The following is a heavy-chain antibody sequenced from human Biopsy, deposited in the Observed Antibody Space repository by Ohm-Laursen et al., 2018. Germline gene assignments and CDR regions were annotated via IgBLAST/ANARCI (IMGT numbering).Heavy chain of an antibody. CDR3: VRGGSRSFPFDY. D-gene: IGHD3-10*01. V-gene: IGHV4-4*07. CDR1: GGSINSYY. CDR2: LFTSGTT. Sequence: GTLSLTCSVSGGSINSYYWSWMRQPAGKGLEWIGRLFTSGTTNYSPSLNNRVTMSVDTSKNQFSLRLASVTAADTAVYYCVRGGSRSFPFDYWGPGTLVTVSS. J-gene: IGHJ4*02.